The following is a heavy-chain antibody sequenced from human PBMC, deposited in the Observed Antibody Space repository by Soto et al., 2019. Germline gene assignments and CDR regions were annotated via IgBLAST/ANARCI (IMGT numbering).Heavy chain of an antibody. CDR3: ARRQNYYDSSGYLSVDY. V-gene: IGHV5-51*01. D-gene: IGHD3-22*01. J-gene: IGHJ4*02. CDR1: GYSFTSYW. CDR2: IYPGDSDT. Sequence: GESLKISCKGSGYSFTSYWIGWVRQMPGKGLEWMGIIYPGDSDTRYSPSFQGQVTTSADKSISTAYLQWSSLKASDTAMYYCARRQNYYDSSGYLSVDYWGQGTLVTVSS.